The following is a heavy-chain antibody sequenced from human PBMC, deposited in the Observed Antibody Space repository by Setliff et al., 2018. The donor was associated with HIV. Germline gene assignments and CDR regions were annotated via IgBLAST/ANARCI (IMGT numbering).Heavy chain of an antibody. J-gene: IGHJ4*01. Sequence: ETLSLTCTVSGGSISSSSYYWGWIRQPPGKGLEWIGSIYYSGSTYYNPSLKSRVTISVDTSKNQFSLKLSSVTAADTAVYYCATWDTAMVIFDYWGQGTLVTVSS. CDR3: ATWDTAMVIFDY. CDR2: IYYSGST. D-gene: IGHD5-18*01. V-gene: IGHV4-39*01. CDR1: GGSISSSSYY.